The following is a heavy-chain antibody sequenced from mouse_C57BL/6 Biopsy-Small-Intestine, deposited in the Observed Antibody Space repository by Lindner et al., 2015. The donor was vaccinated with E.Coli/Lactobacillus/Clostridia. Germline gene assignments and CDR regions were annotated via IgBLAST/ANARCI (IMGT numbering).Heavy chain of an antibody. CDR1: GYTFTDYY. CDR2: INPNNGGT. CDR3: ARWDYGSSYADY. Sequence: VQLQESGPELVKPGASVKISCKASGYTFTDYYMNWVKQSHGKSLEWIGDINPNNGGTSYNQKFKGKATLTVDKSSSTAYMELRSLTSEDSAVYYCARWDYGSSYADYWGQGTTLTVSS. V-gene: IGHV1-26*01. J-gene: IGHJ2*01. D-gene: IGHD1-1*01.